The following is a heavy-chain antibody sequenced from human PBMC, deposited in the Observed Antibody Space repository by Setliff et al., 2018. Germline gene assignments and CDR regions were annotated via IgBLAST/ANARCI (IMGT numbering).Heavy chain of an antibody. CDR3: AGGQPLVRKYYYYMDV. CDR2: IIPMFGT. D-gene: IGHD3-10*01. J-gene: IGHJ6*03. CDR1: GGTFSSYV. Sequence: GASVKVSCKASGGTFSSYVISWVREAPGQGLEWMGGIIPMFGTNYAQKFQGRVTITADESTSTAYMELSSLGSEDTAVCYCAGGQPLVRKYYYYMDVWGKGTTVTVSS. V-gene: IGHV1-69*13.